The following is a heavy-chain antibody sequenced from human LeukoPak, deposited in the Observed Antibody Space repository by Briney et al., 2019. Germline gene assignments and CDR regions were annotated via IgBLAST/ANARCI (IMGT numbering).Heavy chain of an antibody. J-gene: IGHJ4*02. D-gene: IGHD5-12*01. CDR3: AKPRPFEVATTYFDY. V-gene: IGHV3-30*18. Sequence: GRSLRLSCAASGFTFSSYGMHWVRQAPGKGLEWVAVIPYDGSNKYYADSVKGRFTISRDNSKNTLYLQMNSLRAEDTAVYYCAKPRPFEVATTYFDYWGQGTLVTVSS. CDR1: GFTFSSYG. CDR2: IPYDGSNK.